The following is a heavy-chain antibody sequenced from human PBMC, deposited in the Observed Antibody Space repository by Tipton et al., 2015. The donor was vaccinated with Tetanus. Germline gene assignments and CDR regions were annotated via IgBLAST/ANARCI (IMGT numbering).Heavy chain of an antibody. V-gene: IGHV4-59*11. Sequence: TLSLTCTVSGGSISGHYWSWIRQPPGKGLEWLGRVYYSGTTNYNPSLNSRATISVDTSKNQLSLKLNSVTSADTAVYYCARTSGYLYSNHWGQGTLVTVSS. CDR1: GGSISGHY. D-gene: IGHD3-3*01. J-gene: IGHJ1*01. CDR2: VYYSGTT. CDR3: ARTSGYLYSNH.